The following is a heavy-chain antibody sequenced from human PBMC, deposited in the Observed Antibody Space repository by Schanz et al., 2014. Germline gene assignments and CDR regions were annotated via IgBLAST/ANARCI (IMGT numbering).Heavy chain of an antibody. V-gene: IGHV1-18*04. CDR2: ISGYDANT. CDR1: GYTFSSYG. CDR3: ARDRDQWDGNFCDF. Sequence: QVQLVQSGAEVKKPGASVKVSCKASGYTFSSYGITWVRQAPGQGLEWMGWISGYDANTNYAQKFQGRVTMTTDTSTSTAFMELRGLRSDDTAVYYCARDRDQWDGNFCDFWGQGTLVTVSS. D-gene: IGHD1-26*01. J-gene: IGHJ4*02.